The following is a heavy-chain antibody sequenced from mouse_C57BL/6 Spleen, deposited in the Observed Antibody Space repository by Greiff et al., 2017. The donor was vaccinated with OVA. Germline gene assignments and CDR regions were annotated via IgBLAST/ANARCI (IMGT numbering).Heavy chain of an antibody. V-gene: IGHV5-17*01. J-gene: IGHJ4*01. CDR2: ISSGSSTI. D-gene: IGHD1-1*01. CDR1: GFTFSDYG. Sequence: EVQGVESGGGLVKPGGSLKLSCAASGFTFSDYGMHWVRQAPEKGLEWVAYISSGSSTISYADTVKGRFTISRDNAKNTLFLQMTSLRSEDTAMYYCARGKFISSMDYWGQGTSVTVSS. CDR3: ARGKFISSMDY.